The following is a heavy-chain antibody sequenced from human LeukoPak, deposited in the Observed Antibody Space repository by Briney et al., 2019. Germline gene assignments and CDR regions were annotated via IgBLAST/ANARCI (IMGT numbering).Heavy chain of an antibody. CDR1: GGSISSSNW. CDR3: ARDHYMDV. Sequence: PSETLSLTCAVSGGSISSSNWWSWVRQPPGKGLEWIGEIYHSGSTNFNPSLKSRVTKSIDKSKNQFSLNLRYVTAADTAAYYCARDHYMDVWGKGTTVTVSS. CDR2: IYHSGST. V-gene: IGHV4-4*02. J-gene: IGHJ6*03.